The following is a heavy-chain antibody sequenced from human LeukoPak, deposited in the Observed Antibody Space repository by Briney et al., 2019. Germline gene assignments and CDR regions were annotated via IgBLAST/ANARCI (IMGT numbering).Heavy chain of an antibody. CDR2: ISSSSSYI. V-gene: IGHV3-21*01. CDR1: GFTFSSYS. CDR3: ARDRATTGSKAFDI. J-gene: IGHJ3*02. D-gene: IGHD1-26*01. Sequence: GGSLRLSCAASGFTFSSYSMNWVRQAPGKGLEWVSSISSSSSYIYYADSVKGRFTISRDNAKNSLYPQMNSLRAEDTAVYYCARDRATTGSKAFDIWGQGTMVTVSS.